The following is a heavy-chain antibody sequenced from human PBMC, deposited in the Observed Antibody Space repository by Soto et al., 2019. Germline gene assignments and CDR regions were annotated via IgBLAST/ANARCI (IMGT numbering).Heavy chain of an antibody. CDR2: IITYSGDT. CDR1: GYTFFTYD. CDR3: ARHHGPTTSENGFDP. V-gene: IGHV1-18*01. Sequence: QVHLVQSGVEVKTPGASVKVSCQASGYTFFTYDISWVRQAPGQGLEWMGWIITYSGDTKYAQKFQGRVTMTTDTSTTTAYLELRSLRSHDTAVYYCARHHGPTTSENGFDPWGQGTLVTVSS. J-gene: IGHJ5*02. D-gene: IGHD5-12*01.